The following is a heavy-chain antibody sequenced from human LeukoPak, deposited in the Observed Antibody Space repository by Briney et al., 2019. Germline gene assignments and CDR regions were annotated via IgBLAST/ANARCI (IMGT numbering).Heavy chain of an antibody. CDR2: ISGSGGST. CDR1: GFTFSSYA. D-gene: IGHD1-1*01. V-gene: IGHV3-23*01. J-gene: IGHJ5*02. Sequence: AGGSLRLSCAASGFTFSSYAMSWVRQAPGKGLEWVSAISGSGGSTYYADSVKGRFTISRDNSKNTLYLQMNSLRAEDTAVYYCAREYNWNDVTWFDPWGQGTLVTVSS. CDR3: AREYNWNDVTWFDP.